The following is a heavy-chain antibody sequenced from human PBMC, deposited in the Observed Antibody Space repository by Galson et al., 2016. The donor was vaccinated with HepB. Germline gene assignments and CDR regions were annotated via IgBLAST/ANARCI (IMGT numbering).Heavy chain of an antibody. Sequence: SLRLSCAASGFTFSTYGMHWVRQAPGKGLEWVAVISNDRSNKNYAASVKGRFTISRDNSKNTLYLEVTSLREGDTAVYYCAKDYSGYYFDGTGYYNAFDYWGQGALVTVSS. CDR2: ISNDRSNK. V-gene: IGHV3-30*18. J-gene: IGHJ4*02. CDR3: AKDYSGYYFDGTGYYNAFDY. D-gene: IGHD3-22*01. CDR1: GFTFSTYG.